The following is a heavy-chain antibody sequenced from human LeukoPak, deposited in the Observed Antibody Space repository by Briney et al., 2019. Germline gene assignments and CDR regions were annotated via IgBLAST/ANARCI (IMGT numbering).Heavy chain of an antibody. J-gene: IGHJ4*02. CDR2: ISPVFGTA. CDR3: AAEAVHDSGGYYPSLDY. D-gene: IGHD3-22*01. CDR1: GGSFRGYG. V-gene: IGHV1-69*05. Sequence: ASVKVSCKISGGSFRGYGFTWVRQAPGQGLERMGGISPVFGTATYAQKFKGRVTLTTDESTSTAYMEVSSLRHEDTAIYYCAAEAVHDSGGYYPSLDYWGQGTLVTVSS.